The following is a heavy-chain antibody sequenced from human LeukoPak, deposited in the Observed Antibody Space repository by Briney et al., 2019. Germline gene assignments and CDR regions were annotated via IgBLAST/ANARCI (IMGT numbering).Heavy chain of an antibody. V-gene: IGHV1-8*02. J-gene: IGHJ3*02. D-gene: IGHD3-10*01. CDR3: ARGVLLWFGELVGGFDI. Sequence: GASVKVSCKASGYTFTAYYMHWVRQAPGQGLEWMGWINPNSGNTGYAQKFQGRVTMTRNTSISTAYMELSSLRSEDTAVYYCARGVLLWFGELVGGFDIWGQGTMVTVSS. CDR1: GYTFTAYY. CDR2: INPNSGNT.